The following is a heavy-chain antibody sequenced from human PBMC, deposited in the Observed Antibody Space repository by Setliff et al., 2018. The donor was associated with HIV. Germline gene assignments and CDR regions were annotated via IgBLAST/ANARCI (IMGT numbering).Heavy chain of an antibody. CDR1: GGSISSHY. J-gene: IGHJ5*02. V-gene: IGHV4-59*11. Sequence: SETLSLTCTVSGGSISSHYWSWIRQPPGKGLEWIGSIYYSGSTSYNPSLKSRVTISVDTSKNQFSLKLSSVTAADTAVYYCARGVGSNPNWFDPWGQGTLVTVSS. CDR3: ARGVGSNPNWFDP. CDR2: IYYSGST. D-gene: IGHD1-26*01.